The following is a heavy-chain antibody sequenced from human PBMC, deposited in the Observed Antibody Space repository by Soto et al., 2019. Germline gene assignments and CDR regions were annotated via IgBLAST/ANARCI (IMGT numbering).Heavy chain of an antibody. CDR2: ISSSSSYI. CDR3: AREGGTMVRGVIIAQGEDGTDV. J-gene: IGHJ6*02. V-gene: IGHV3-21*01. D-gene: IGHD3-10*01. Sequence: SLRLSCAASGFTFSRYSMNWVRQAPGKGLEWVSSISSSSSYIYYADSVKGRFTISRDNAKNSLYLQMNSLRAEDTAVYYCAREGGTMVRGVIIAQGEDGTDVRGQGTTVTVSS. CDR1: GFTFSRYS.